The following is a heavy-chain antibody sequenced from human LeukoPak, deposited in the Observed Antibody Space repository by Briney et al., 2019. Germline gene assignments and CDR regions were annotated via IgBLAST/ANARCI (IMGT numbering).Heavy chain of an antibody. V-gene: IGHV4-61*02. Sequence: SETLSLTCTVSGGSISSGSYYWSWIRQPAGKGLEWIGRIYTSGSTNYNPSLKSRVTISVDTSKNQFSLRLSSVTAADTAVYYCARTSIAGRVPTFDYWGQGTLVTVSS. J-gene: IGHJ4*02. D-gene: IGHD6-6*01. CDR3: ARTSIAGRVPTFDY. CDR1: GGSISSGSYY. CDR2: IYTSGST.